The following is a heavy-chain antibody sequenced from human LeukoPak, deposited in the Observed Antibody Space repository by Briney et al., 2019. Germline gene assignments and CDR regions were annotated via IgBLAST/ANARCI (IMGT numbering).Heavy chain of an antibody. D-gene: IGHD3-22*01. CDR1: GFTFSSYS. J-gene: IGHJ4*02. CDR3: ARDLGIVVVIDY. V-gene: IGHV3-21*01. Sequence: GGSLRLSCAASGFTFSSYSMNWVRQAPGKGLEWVSSISSSSSYIYYADSEKGRFTISRDNAKNSPYLQMNSLRAEDTAVYYCARDLGIVVVIDYWGQGTLVTVSS. CDR2: ISSSSSYI.